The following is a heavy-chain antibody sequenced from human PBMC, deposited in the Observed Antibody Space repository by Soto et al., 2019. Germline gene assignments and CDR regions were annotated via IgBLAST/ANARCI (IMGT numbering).Heavy chain of an antibody. J-gene: IGHJ4*02. V-gene: IGHV3-30-3*01. CDR3: ARGDYDILTGYIEYFDY. CDR1: GFTFSSYA. CDR2: ISYDGSDK. D-gene: IGHD3-9*01. Sequence: GGSLRLSCAASGFTFSSYAMHWVRQAPGKGLEWVAVISYDGSDKYYADSVKGRFTISRDNSKNTLYLQMNSLRAEDTAVYYCARGDYDILTGYIEYFDYWGQGTLVTVSS.